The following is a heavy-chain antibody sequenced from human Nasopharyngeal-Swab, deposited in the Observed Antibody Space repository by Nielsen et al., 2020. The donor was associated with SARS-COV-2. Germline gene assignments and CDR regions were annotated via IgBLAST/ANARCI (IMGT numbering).Heavy chain of an antibody. CDR3: ARVLRFFTPSNYYYYGMDV. D-gene: IGHD3-3*01. CDR2: INSDGSST. Sequence: GGSLRLSCAASGFTFSSYGMHWVRQAPGKGLVWVSSINSDGSSTSYADSVKGRFTISRDNAKNTLYLQMNSLRAEDTAVYYCARVLRFFTPSNYYYYGMDVGGQGTTVTVSS. CDR1: GFTFSSYG. V-gene: IGHV3-74*01. J-gene: IGHJ6*02.